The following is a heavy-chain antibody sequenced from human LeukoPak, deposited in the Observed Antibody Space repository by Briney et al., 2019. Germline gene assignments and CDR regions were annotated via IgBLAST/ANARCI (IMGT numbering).Heavy chain of an antibody. D-gene: IGHD2/OR15-2a*01. V-gene: IGHV1-18*01. CDR1: GYTFTSYG. CDR2: INAYNGNT. J-gene: IGHJ6*03. CDR3: ARGVSGYHYYMDV. Sequence: ASVKVSCKASGYTFTSYGTSWVRQAPGQGLEWMGGINAYNGNTNYAQKLQGRVTMTTDTSTSTAYMELRSLRSDDTAVYYCARGVSGYHYYMDVWGKGTTVTVSS.